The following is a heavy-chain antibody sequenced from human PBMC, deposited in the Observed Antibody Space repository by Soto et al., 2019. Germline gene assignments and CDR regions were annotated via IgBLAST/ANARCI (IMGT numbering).Heavy chain of an antibody. CDR3: AKVNAYYDILTGYFDY. Sequence: EVQLVESGGGLVQPGRSLRLSCAASGFTFDDYAMYWVRQAPGKGLEWVSGISWNSGSIGYADSVKGRFTISRDNAKNSLYLQMNSLRAEDTALYYCAKVNAYYDILTGYFDYWGQGTLVTVSS. J-gene: IGHJ4*02. D-gene: IGHD3-9*01. CDR2: ISWNSGSI. V-gene: IGHV3-9*01. CDR1: GFTFDDYA.